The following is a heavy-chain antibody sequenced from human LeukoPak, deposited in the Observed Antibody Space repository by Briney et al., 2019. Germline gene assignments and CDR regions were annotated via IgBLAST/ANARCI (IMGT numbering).Heavy chain of an antibody. CDR3: AKGVLLGY. D-gene: IGHD3-10*01. J-gene: IGHJ4*02. V-gene: IGHV3-30*18. CDR1: GFTFSSYG. CDR2: ISYDGSNK. Sequence: GRSLRLSCAASGFTFSSYGMHWVRQAPGKGLEWVAVISYDGSNKYYADSVKGRFTISRDNSKNTLYLQMNSLRAEDTAVYYCAKGVLLGYWGQGTLVTVSS.